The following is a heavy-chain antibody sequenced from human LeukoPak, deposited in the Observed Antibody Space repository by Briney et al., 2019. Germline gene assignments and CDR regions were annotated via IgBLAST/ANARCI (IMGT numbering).Heavy chain of an antibody. Sequence: ASVKVSCKASGYTFTSYGISWVRQAPGQGLEWMGWISAYNGNTNYAQKLQGRVTMTTDTSTSTAYMELRSLRSDDTAVYYCARDPPTYYYGSGSYYTEGYWGQGTLVTVSS. D-gene: IGHD3-10*01. CDR1: GYTFTSYG. CDR3: ARDPPTYYYGSGSYYTEGY. CDR2: ISAYNGNT. V-gene: IGHV1-18*01. J-gene: IGHJ4*02.